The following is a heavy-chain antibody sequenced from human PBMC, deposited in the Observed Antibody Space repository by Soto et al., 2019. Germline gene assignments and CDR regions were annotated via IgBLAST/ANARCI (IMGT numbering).Heavy chain of an antibody. D-gene: IGHD1-26*01. Sequence: QVQLVQSGAEVKKPGSSVKVSCKASGGTFSSYAISWVRQAPGQGLEWMGGIIPIFGTANYAQKFQGRVTITEDASQSKAYMELSSLRSEETTVYYCTRGTPIGSFDYWGKGPMVTVSS. CDR2: IIPIFGTA. J-gene: IGHJ4*02. CDR1: GGTFSSYA. V-gene: IGHV1-69*01. CDR3: TRGTPIGSFDY.